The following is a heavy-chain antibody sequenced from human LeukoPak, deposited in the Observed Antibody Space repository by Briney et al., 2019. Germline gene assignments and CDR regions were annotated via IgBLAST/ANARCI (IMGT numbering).Heavy chain of an antibody. D-gene: IGHD5-12*01. CDR3: ARGYDYKSTYFDN. J-gene: IGHJ4*02. V-gene: IGHV4-39*07. Sequence: SETLSLTCTVSGGSVSSSSYYWGWIRQPPGKGLEWIGSTYYSGRTHYNPSLKSRNTISVDTSKNQFSLKLTSVTAADTAVYYCARGYDYKSTYFDNWGQGTLVTVSS. CDR2: TYYSGRT. CDR1: GGSVSSSSYY.